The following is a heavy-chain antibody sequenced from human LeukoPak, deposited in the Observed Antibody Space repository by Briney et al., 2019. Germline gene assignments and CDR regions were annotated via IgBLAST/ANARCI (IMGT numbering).Heavy chain of an antibody. D-gene: IGHD2-2*01. V-gene: IGHV3-21*01. J-gene: IGHJ4*02. Sequence: PGGSLRLSCAASGFTFSGYSMDWVRQAPGKGLEWVSFISSSSSYIYYADSVKGRVTISRDNAKNSLYLQMNSLRAEDTAVYYCARDLGPAGLDYWGQGTLVIVSS. CDR1: GFTFSGYS. CDR2: ISSSSSYI. CDR3: ARDLGPAGLDY.